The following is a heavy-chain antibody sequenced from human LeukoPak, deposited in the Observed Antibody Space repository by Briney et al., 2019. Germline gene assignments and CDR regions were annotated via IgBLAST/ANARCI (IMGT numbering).Heavy chain of an antibody. CDR3: ARDPAYGALDI. V-gene: IGHV3-7*01. D-gene: IGHD2-21*01. J-gene: IGHJ3*02. Sequence: PGGSLRLSCVVSAFSFTTHYMSWVRQAPGKGLEWVAIINPDGSEKSYVDSVKGRFTTSRDNSDNLLYLNMNNLRAEDTALYYCARDPAYGALDIWGQGTVVTVSS. CDR2: INPDGSEK. CDR1: AFSFTTHY.